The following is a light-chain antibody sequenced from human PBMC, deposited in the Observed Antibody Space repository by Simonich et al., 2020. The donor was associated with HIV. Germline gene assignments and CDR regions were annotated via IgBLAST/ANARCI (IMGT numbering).Light chain of an antibody. CDR2: LSS. Sequence: DIVMTQSPLSLPVTPGEPASISCRSSQSLLHSNGSNYLVWYLQKTGQSPQLLIYLSSNLASGVPDRFSGSGSGTDFTLKISRVEAEDVGLYYCMQALETPFTFGPGTKVDIK. CDR1: QSLLHSNGSNY. CDR3: MQALETPFT. V-gene: IGKV2-28*01. J-gene: IGKJ3*01.